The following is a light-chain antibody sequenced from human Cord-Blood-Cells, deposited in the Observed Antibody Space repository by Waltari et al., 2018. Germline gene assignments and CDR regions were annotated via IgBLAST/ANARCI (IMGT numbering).Light chain of an antibody. CDR2: WAS. Sequence: DIVMTQSPDSLAVSLGERATINCKSSQSVLYSSNNKTYLAWYQQKPGQHPKLLIYWASTRASGVPDRFSGSGSGTDFTLTISSLQAEDVAVYYCQQYYSTPWTFGQGTKVEIK. J-gene: IGKJ1*01. V-gene: IGKV4-1*01. CDR3: QQYYSTPWT. CDR1: QSVLYSSNNKTY.